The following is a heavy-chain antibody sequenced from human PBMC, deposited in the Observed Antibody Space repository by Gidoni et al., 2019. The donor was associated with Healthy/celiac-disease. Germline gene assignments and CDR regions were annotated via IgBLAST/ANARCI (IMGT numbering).Heavy chain of an antibody. V-gene: IGHV3-30*02. Sequence: QVQLVESGGGVVQPGGSLRLSCAASGFPFSSHGMHWVRQAPGKGLEWVAFIRYDGSNKYYADSVKGRFTISRDNSKNTLYLQMNSLRAEDTAVYYCAKELLTIFGVARGPYYYGMDVWGQGTTVTVSS. D-gene: IGHD3-3*01. J-gene: IGHJ6*02. CDR1: GFPFSSHG. CDR2: IRYDGSNK. CDR3: AKELLTIFGVARGPYYYGMDV.